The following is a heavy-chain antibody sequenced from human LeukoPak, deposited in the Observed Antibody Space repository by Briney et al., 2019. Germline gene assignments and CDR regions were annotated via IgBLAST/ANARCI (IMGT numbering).Heavy chain of an antibody. V-gene: IGHV3-21*01. D-gene: IGHD6-13*01. CDR1: GFTSSSYS. J-gene: IGHJ4*02. CDR2: ISSSSSYI. Sequence: PGGSLRLSCAASGFTSSSYSMNWVRQAPGKGLEWVSSISSSSSYIYYADSVKGRFTISRDNAKNSLYLQMNSLRAEDTAVYYCARGVTGYSSSWYWDVGFDYWGQGTLVTVSS. CDR3: ARGVTGYSSSWYWDVGFDY.